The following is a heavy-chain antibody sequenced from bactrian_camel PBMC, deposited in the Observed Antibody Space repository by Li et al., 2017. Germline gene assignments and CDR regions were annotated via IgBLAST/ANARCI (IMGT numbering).Heavy chain of an antibody. V-gene: IGHV3S54*01. CDR2: ILIGNGNT. CDR3: AEGRGSRGEHCYSLNY. J-gene: IGHJ4*01. CDR1: VQTNC. Sequence: HVQLVESGGGSVQAGGSLRLSCSYTVQTNCVGWFRQAPGKQREGVAGILIGNGNTVSADFAKYRFTISRGNARNTVYLQMNNLQPEDTATYYCAEGRGSRGEHCYSLNYWGQGTQVTVS. D-gene: IGHD6*01.